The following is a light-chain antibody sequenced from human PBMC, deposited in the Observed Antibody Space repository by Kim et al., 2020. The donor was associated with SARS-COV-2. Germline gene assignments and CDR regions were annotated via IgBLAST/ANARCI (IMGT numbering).Light chain of an antibody. CDR3: YSYAAGSTPVV. Sequence: QSFTISCTATNSDVGSYNFVSWLQQHPGKAPKLMIYEVTKRPSGISNRFSGSKSGNTASLTISGLQAEDEADYYCYSYAAGSTPVVFGGGTQLTVL. V-gene: IGLV2-23*02. CDR2: EVT. J-gene: IGLJ2*01. CDR1: NSDVGSYNF.